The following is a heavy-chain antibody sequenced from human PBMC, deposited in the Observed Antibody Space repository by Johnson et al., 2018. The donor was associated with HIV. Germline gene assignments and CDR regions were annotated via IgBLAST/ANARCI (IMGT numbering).Heavy chain of an antibody. V-gene: IGHV3-30-3*01. Sequence: QVQLVESGGGVVQPGRSLRLSCEASGFTFSTYAMHWVRQAPGKGLEWVVVISYDGSNKYYADSVKGRFTISRDNSKNTGYLQMNSLRAEDTAVYYCAARRRDGYPYDAFDIWGQGTMVTVSS. J-gene: IGHJ3*02. CDR2: ISYDGSNK. CDR1: GFTFSTYA. D-gene: IGHD5-18*01. CDR3: AARRRDGYPYDAFDI.